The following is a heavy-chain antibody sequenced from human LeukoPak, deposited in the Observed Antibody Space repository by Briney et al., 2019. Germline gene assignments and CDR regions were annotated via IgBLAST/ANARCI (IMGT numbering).Heavy chain of an antibody. J-gene: IGHJ3*02. CDR2: IKQDGSEK. Sequence: GGSLRLSCVASGFTFNSYWMSWVRQAPGKGLEWVANIKQDGSEKYYVDSVKGRFTISRDNAKNSLYLQMNSLRAEDTAVYYCARAGYSSGWFRPDDAFDIWGQGTMVTVSS. D-gene: IGHD6-19*01. V-gene: IGHV3-7*01. CDR3: ARAGYSSGWFRPDDAFDI. CDR1: GFTFNSYW.